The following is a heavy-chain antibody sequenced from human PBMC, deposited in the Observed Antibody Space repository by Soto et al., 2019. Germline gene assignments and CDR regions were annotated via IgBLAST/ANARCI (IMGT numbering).Heavy chain of an antibody. CDR2: IWYDGSNK. V-gene: IGHV3-33*01. Sequence: LRLSCAASGFTFSSYGMHWVRQAPGKGLEWVAVIWYDGSNKYHADSVKGRFTISRDNSKNTLYLQMNSLRAEDTAVYYCARGGGYCSSTSCSYNWFDPWGQGTLVTVS. D-gene: IGHD2-2*01. J-gene: IGHJ5*02. CDR1: GFTFSSYG. CDR3: ARGGGYCSSTSCSYNWFDP.